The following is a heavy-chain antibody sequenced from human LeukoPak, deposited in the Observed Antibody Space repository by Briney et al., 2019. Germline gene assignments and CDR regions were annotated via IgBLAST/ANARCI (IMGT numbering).Heavy chain of an antibody. Sequence: SETLSLTCVVYGGSFSGYYWSWIRQPPGKGLEWIGYIYYSGSTNYNPSLKSRVTISVDTSKNQFSLKLSSVTAADTAVYYCARGFLGFPVLGGPRRGWFDPWGQGTLVTVSS. D-gene: IGHD3-16*01. J-gene: IGHJ5*02. CDR3: ARGFLGFPVLGGPRRGWFDP. CDR2: IYYSGST. CDR1: GGSFSGYY. V-gene: IGHV4-59*12.